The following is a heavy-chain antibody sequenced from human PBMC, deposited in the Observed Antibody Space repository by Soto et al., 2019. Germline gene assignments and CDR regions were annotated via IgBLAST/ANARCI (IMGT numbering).Heavy chain of an antibody. CDR3: AKDGEGSGSYGGAFEY. J-gene: IGHJ4*02. Sequence: PGGSLRLSCAASGFTFSSYAMSWVRQAPGKGLEWVSGISGSGGNTYYADSVKGRFTISRDNSKDTLYLQMNSLRAEDTAVYYCAKDGEGSGSYGGAFEYWGQGTLVTVS. D-gene: IGHD1-26*01. CDR2: ISGSGGNT. CDR1: GFTFSSYA. V-gene: IGHV3-23*01.